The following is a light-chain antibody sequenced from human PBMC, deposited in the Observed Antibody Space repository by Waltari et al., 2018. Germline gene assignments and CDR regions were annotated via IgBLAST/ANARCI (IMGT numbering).Light chain of an antibody. Sequence: QSVLTQPTSVSGAPGQRVTISCTGSSSNIGADYDVHWYQQLPGAAPKLLIYHNTSRPSGVPDRFSGSKAGTSASLTITGLQAEDEADYYCQSYDSSLGGCSVIFGGGTKLTVL. CDR2: HNT. J-gene: IGLJ2*01. V-gene: IGLV1-40*01. CDR3: QSYDSSLGGCSVI. CDR1: SSNIGADYD.